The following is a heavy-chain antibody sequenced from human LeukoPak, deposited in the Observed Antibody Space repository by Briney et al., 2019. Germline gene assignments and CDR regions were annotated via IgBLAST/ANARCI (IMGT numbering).Heavy chain of an antibody. J-gene: IGHJ4*02. D-gene: IGHD1-26*01. CDR2: INHSGST. Sequence: KPSETLSLTCAVYGGSFSGYYWSWIRQPPGKGLEWIGEINHSGSTNYNPSLKSRVTISVDTSKNQFSLKLSSVTAADTAVYYCARTVPWELPDYWGQGTLVTVSS. CDR1: GGSFSGYY. CDR3: ARTVPWELPDY. V-gene: IGHV4-34*01.